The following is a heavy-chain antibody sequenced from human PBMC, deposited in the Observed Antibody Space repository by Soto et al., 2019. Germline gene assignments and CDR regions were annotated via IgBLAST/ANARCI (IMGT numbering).Heavy chain of an antibody. CDR3: ARGTSYGMDV. V-gene: IGHV1-2*04. CDR1: GGTFSSYA. Sequence: ASVKVSCKASGGTFSSYAISWVRQAPGQGLEWMGWINPNSGSTNYAQKFQGWVTMTGDTSISTAYMELSRLRSDDTAVYYCARGTSYGMDVWGQGTTVTVSS. J-gene: IGHJ6*02. CDR2: INPNSGST.